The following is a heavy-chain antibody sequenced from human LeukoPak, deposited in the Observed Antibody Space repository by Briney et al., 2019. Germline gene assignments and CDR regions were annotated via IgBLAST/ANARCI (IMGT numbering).Heavy chain of an antibody. V-gene: IGHV1-18*01. CDR2: ISGYNGNT. CDR1: GYSFSYFG. J-gene: IGHJ4*02. Sequence: GASVKVSCKASGYSFSYFGINWVRQAHGQGLECMGWISGYNGNTNYAQKSEGRLTLTTDTATSTVYMELRNLRSDDTAVYYCARGLDAAAGLANFDYWGQGTLVTVSS. CDR3: ARGLDAAAGLANFDY. D-gene: IGHD6-19*01.